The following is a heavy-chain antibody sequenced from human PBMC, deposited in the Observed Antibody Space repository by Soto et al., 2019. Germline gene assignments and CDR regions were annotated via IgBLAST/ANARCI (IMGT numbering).Heavy chain of an antibody. V-gene: IGHV1-2*02. J-gene: IGHJ4*02. CDR2: IKPYSGDT. CDR3: ARDSGYDTTGYSPFEK. Sequence: GASVKVSCKTSGYTFSDYIIHWVRQAPGQGLEWRGWIKPYSGDTGYAQKFQGRVTLTGATTISTVYMELNSLGSDDTAVYFCARDSGYDTTGYSPFEKWGQGAMVTVSS. D-gene: IGHD3-22*01. CDR1: GYTFSDYI.